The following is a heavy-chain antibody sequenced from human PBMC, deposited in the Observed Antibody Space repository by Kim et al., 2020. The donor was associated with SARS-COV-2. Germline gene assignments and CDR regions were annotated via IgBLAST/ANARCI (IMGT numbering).Heavy chain of an antibody. D-gene: IGHD6-19*01. J-gene: IGHJ3*01. Sequence: GGSLRLSCAASGFTFSSYGMHWVRQAPGKGLEWVAVISYDGSNKYYADSVKGRFTISRDNSKNTLYLQMNSLRAEDTAVYYCARDDQYSSIPDWGQGTMVTVSS. CDR2: ISYDGSNK. CDR3: ARDDQYSSIPD. V-gene: IGHV3-33*05. CDR1: GFTFSSYG.